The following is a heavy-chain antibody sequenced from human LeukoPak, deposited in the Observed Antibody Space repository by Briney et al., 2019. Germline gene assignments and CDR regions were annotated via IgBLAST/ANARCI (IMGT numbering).Heavy chain of an antibody. Sequence: ASVKVSCKASGYTFTGYYMHWVRQAPGQGLEWMGWINPNSGGTNYAQTFQGRVTMTRDTSISTAYMELSRLRSDDTAVYYCAVHDYGDYWGQGTLVTVSS. CDR2: INPNSGGT. D-gene: IGHD4/OR15-4a*01. CDR3: AVHDYGDY. V-gene: IGHV1-2*02. CDR1: GYTFTGYY. J-gene: IGHJ4*02.